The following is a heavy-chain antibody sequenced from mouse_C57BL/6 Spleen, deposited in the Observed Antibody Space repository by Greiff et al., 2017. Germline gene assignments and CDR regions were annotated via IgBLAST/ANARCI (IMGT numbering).Heavy chain of an antibody. CDR1: GYTFTSYW. CDR3: ARGHYCSCWFVY. Sequence: QVQLQQPGAELVKPGASVKMSCKASGYTFTSYWITWVKQRPGQGLEWIGDLYPGSGSTKYNAKFKSKATLTVDTSSTTAYMQLSILTSEDSAVYYCARGHYCSCWFVYWGQGTLVTVSA. V-gene: IGHV1-55*01. CDR2: LYPGSGST. D-gene: IGHD1-1*01. J-gene: IGHJ3*01.